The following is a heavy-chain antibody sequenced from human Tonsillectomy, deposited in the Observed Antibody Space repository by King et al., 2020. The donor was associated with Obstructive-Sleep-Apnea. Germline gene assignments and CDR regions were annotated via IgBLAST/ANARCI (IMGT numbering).Heavy chain of an antibody. CDR1: GYSFSSFA. D-gene: IGHD5-12*01. V-gene: IGHV1-3*01. J-gene: IGHJ4*02. Sequence: VQLVQSGAEVKKPGASVKVSCKASGYSFSSFAVHWVRQAPGQRLEWIGWINAGDGNTKSSQKFQGKVTITRDTSASTAYMELSSLRSEDTAVYYCARALSVDFDYWGQGTLVTVSS. CDR3: ARALSVDFDY. CDR2: INAGDGNT.